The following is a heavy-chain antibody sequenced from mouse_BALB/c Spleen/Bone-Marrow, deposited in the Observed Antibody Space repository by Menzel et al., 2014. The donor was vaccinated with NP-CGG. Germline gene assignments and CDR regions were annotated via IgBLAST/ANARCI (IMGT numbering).Heavy chain of an antibody. V-gene: IGHV14-3*02. CDR1: GFNIKDTY. D-gene: IGHD2-9*01. J-gene: IGHJ3*01. CDR2: IDPANGNT. CDR3: AACYGSRFTY. Sequence: EVQLQQSGAELVKPGASVKLSCTASGFNIKDTYMHWVKQRPEQGLEWIGRIDPANGNTKYDPKFQGKATITADTSSNTAYLQLSSLPSEDTAVYYCAACYGSRFTYWGQGTLVTVSA.